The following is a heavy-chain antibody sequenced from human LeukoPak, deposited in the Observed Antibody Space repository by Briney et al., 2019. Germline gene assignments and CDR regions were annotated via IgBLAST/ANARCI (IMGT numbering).Heavy chain of an antibody. Sequence: KPSETLSLTCTVSGYSISSGYSWDWIRQPPGKGLEWIGSFYHSGSTYYSPSLKSRVTISGDTSKNHFSLNLNSVTAADTAVYFCARTEPGYYYMDVWGKGTTVTVSS. V-gene: IGHV4-38-2*02. CDR2: FYHSGST. CDR3: ARTEPGYYYMDV. D-gene: IGHD2-8*02. J-gene: IGHJ6*03. CDR1: GYSISSGYS.